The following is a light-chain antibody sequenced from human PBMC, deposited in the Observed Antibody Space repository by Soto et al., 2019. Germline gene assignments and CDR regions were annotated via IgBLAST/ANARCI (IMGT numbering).Light chain of an antibody. J-gene: IGKJ1*01. CDR1: QSVGSS. CDR2: GAS. CDR3: QQYGDSPRT. Sequence: EIVLTQSPATLSLSPGERATLSCSVSQSVGSSLAWYQQKPGQAPRLLIYGASNRATGTPDRFSGSGSGTEFTLSISRLEPEDFAMYYCQQYGDSPRTFGQGTKVDIK. V-gene: IGKV3-20*01.